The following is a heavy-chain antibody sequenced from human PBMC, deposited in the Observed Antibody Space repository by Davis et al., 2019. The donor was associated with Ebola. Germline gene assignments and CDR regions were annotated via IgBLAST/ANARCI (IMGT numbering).Heavy chain of an antibody. J-gene: IGHJ2*01. D-gene: IGHD6-6*01. CDR1: GGTFSSYA. V-gene: IGHV1-69*10. CDR3: ASGLVRGESYWYFDL. Sequence: SVKVSCKASGGTFSSYAISWVRQAPGQGLEWMGGIIPILDIANYAQKFQGRVTITADESTSTAYMELSSLRSEDTAVYYCASGLVRGESYWYFDLWGRGTLVTVSS. CDR2: IIPILDIA.